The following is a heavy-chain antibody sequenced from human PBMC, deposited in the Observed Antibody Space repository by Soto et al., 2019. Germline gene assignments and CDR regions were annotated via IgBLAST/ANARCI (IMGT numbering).Heavy chain of an antibody. CDR2: ISYDGSNK. V-gene: IGHV3-30-3*01. CDR3: ARDPGGTDFAEWTYYFDY. J-gene: IGHJ4*02. Sequence: QVQLVESGGGVVQPGRSLRLSCAASGFTFSSYAMHWVRQAPGKGLEWVAVISYDGSNKYYAESVKGRFTISRDNSKNTLYLLMNSLRAEDTAVYYCARDPGGTDFAEWTYYFDYWGQGTLVTVSS. CDR1: GFTFSSYA. D-gene: IGHD3-3*01.